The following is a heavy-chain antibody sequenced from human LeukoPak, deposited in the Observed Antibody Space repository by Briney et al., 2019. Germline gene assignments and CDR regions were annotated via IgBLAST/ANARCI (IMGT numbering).Heavy chain of an antibody. V-gene: IGHV3-7*01. CDR2: IKQDGSEK. CDR1: GFTFSDYW. J-gene: IGHJ4*02. Sequence: GGSLRLSCAASGFTFSDYWMSWVRQAPGKGLEWVANIKQDGSEKNYVDSVKGRFIISRDNAKNSLYLQMNSLRAKDTAVYYCARDSPFGFYWGQGTLVTVSS. D-gene: IGHD3-10*01. CDR3: ARDSPFGFY.